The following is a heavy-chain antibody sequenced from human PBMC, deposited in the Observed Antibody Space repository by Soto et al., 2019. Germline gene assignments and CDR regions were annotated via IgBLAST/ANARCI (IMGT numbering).Heavy chain of an antibody. D-gene: IGHD2-2*01. Sequence: SETLSLTCAVSGYSISTGFNWAWIRQPPGKGLEWSGSIYHSGSTYYNLSLKSRVTISSDASTNQISLKLSSVTAADTALYYCARGWGTGFYQLDSWGQGTLVTAPQ. CDR3: ARGWGTGFYQLDS. CDR2: IYHSGST. J-gene: IGHJ4*02. V-gene: IGHV4-38-2*01. CDR1: GYSISTGFN.